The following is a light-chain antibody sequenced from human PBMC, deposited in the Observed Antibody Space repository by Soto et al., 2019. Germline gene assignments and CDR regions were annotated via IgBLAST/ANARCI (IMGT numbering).Light chain of an antibody. J-gene: IGKJ2*01. CDR3: RQRSNWPPYT. V-gene: IGKV3-11*01. CDR1: QSVSSY. Sequence: EIVLTQSPATLSLSPGERATLSCRASQSVSSYLAWYQQKPGQAPRLLIYDASNRATGIPARFSGSGSGTDFTLTISSLEPEDFAVYYCRQRSNWPPYTFGHGTKLEIK. CDR2: DAS.